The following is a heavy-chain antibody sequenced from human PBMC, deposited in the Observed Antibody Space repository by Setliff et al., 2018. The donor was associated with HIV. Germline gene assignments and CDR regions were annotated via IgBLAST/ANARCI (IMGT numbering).Heavy chain of an antibody. V-gene: IGHV3-53*01. CDR2: IYSGGTT. CDR1: GFTVSSNY. CDR3: ARSPQGGYFDY. J-gene: IGHJ4*03. Sequence: GGSLRLSCAASGFTVSSNYMNWVRQAPGKGLGWVSIIYSGGTTYYADSVKGRFTISRDNSRNTLYLQMNSLRVEDTAVYHCARSPQGGYFDYWGQGTLVTVSS.